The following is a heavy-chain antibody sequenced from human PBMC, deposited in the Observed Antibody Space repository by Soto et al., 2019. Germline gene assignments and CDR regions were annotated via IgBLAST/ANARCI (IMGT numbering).Heavy chain of an antibody. Sequence: QVQLQQWGAGLLKPSETLSLTCAVYGGSFSGYYWSWIRQPPGKGLEWIGEINHSGSTNYNPSLKSRVTISVDTSKNQFSLKLSSVTAADTAVYYCASRRSGWYSYFDYWGQGTPVTVSS. V-gene: IGHV4-34*01. CDR1: GGSFSGYY. CDR3: ASRRSGWYSYFDY. J-gene: IGHJ4*02. CDR2: INHSGST. D-gene: IGHD6-19*01.